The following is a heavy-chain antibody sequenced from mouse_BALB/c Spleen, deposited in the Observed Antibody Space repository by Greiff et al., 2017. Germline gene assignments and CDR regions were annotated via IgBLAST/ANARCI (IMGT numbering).Heavy chain of an antibody. V-gene: IGHV5-9-3*01. Sequence: EVMLVESGGGLVKPGGSLKLSCAASGFTFSSYAMSWVRQTPEKRLEWVATISSGGSYTYYPDSVKGRFTISRDNAKNTLYLQMSSLRSEDTAMYYCARHELGRRAMDYWGQGTSVTVSS. J-gene: IGHJ4*01. CDR3: ARHELGRRAMDY. D-gene: IGHD4-1*01. CDR2: ISSGGSYT. CDR1: GFTFSSYA.